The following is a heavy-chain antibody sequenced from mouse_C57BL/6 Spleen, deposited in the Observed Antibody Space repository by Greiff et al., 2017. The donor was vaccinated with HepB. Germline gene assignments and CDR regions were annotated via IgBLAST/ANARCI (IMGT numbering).Heavy chain of an antibody. D-gene: IGHD2-2*01. CDR2: IYPGNGDT. J-gene: IGHJ2*01. V-gene: IGHV1-80*01. CDR3: ARNVDGYVTGY. Sequence: QVHVKQSGAELVKPGASVKISCKASGYAFSSYWMNWVKQRPGQGLEWIGQIYPGNGDTNYNEKFKGKATLTADKSSSTAYMQLSSLTSEDSAVYFWARNVDGYVTGYWGQGTTLTVSS. CDR1: GYAFSSYW.